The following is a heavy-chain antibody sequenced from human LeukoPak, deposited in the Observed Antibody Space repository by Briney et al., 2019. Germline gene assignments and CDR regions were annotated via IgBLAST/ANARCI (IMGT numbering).Heavy chain of an antibody. J-gene: IGHJ5*02. V-gene: IGHV4-59*12. CDR3: ASVYYYDSSGYYGNWFDP. CDR1: GGSISSYY. Sequence: SETLSLTCTVSGGSISSYYWSWIRQPPGKGLEWIGYIYYSGSTNYNPSLKSRVTISVDTSKNQFSLKLSSVTAADTAVYYCASVYYYDSSGYYGNWFDPWGQGTLVTVSS. CDR2: IYYSGST. D-gene: IGHD3-22*01.